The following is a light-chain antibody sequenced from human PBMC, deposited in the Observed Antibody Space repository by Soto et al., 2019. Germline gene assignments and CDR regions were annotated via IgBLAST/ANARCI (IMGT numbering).Light chain of an antibody. CDR2: WAS. V-gene: IGKV4-1*01. CDR3: QHFYNTRFT. J-gene: IGKJ3*01. Sequence: DIVMTQSPDSLAVSLGERATINCKSSQSVLYSSNNKNYLAWYQQKPGQPPKLLIYWASTRESGVPDLFSGSGSVTDFTLNISSLQAEDVGVYYCQHFYNTRFTFGPGTKVNIK. CDR1: QSVLYSSNNKNY.